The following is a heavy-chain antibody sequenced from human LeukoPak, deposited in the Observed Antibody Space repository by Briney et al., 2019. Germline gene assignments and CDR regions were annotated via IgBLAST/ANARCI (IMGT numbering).Heavy chain of an antibody. V-gene: IGHV4-34*01. D-gene: IGHD6-13*01. CDR2: INHSGST. J-gene: IGHJ5*02. CDR3: ARGWGSSWYKGFDP. CDR1: GGSFSGYY. Sequence: SETLSLTCAVYGGSFSGYYWSWIRQPPGKGLEWIGEINHSGSTNYNPSLKSRVTISVDTSKNQFSLKLSSVTAADTAVYYCARGWGSSWYKGFDPWGQGTLVTVSS.